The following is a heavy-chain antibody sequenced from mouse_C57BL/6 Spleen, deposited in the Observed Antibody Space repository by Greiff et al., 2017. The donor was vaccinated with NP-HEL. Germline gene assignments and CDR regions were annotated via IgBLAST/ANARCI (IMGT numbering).Heavy chain of an antibody. V-gene: IGHV1-55*01. CDR2: IYPGSGST. J-gene: IGHJ4*01. Sequence: VQLQQPGAELVKPGASVKMSCKASGYTFTSYWITWVKQRPGQGLEWIGDIYPGSGSTNYNEKFKSKATLTVDTSSSTAYMQLSSLTSEDSSVYYCARGGYYYGSSSYAMDYWGQGTSVTVSS. CDR1: GYTFTSYW. CDR3: ARGGYYYGSSSYAMDY. D-gene: IGHD1-1*01.